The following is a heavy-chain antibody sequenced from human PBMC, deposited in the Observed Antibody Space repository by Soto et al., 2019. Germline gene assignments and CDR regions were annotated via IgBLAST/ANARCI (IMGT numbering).Heavy chain of an antibody. J-gene: IGHJ6*02. CDR2: VSGSGGSA. CDR1: GFTFSSYA. D-gene: IGHD3-3*01. CDR3: AKATNFGVGPDYYYYYGMDV. V-gene: IGHV3-23*01. Sequence: PGGSLRLSSAGSGFTFSSYAISWVRQSPGKGLEWVSTVSGSGGSASYADSVKGRFTISGDKSKSTLYLQMNSLRGEDTAVYYCAKATNFGVGPDYYYYYGMDVWGQGTTVTVPS.